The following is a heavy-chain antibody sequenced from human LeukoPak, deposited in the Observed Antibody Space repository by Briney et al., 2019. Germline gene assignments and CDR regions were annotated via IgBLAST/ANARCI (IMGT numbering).Heavy chain of an antibody. Sequence: SETLSLTCTVSGGSVNSETYYWSWIRQPPGKEMEWIVYIHYSGGTNYNPSLKSRVTISLDTSKNQISLRLSSVTAAGTAIYFCARDTHITSSGYYYGLDVWGRGTTVTVSS. CDR1: GGSVNSETYY. D-gene: IGHD6-6*01. J-gene: IGHJ6*02. CDR3: ARDTHITSSGYYYGLDV. CDR2: IHYSGGT. V-gene: IGHV4-61*01.